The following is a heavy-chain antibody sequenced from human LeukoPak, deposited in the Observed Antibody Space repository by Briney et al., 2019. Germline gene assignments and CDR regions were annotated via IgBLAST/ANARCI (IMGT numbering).Heavy chain of an antibody. V-gene: IGHV1-8*01. CDR1: GYTFTSYD. CDR2: MNPNSGNT. Sequence: ASVKVSCKASGYTFTSYDINWVRQATGQGLEWMGWMNPNSGNTGYAQKFQGRVTMTRNTSISTAYMELSSLRSEDTAGYYCARGRLDSSGYHFDYWGQGTLVTVSS. J-gene: IGHJ4*02. D-gene: IGHD3-22*01. CDR3: ARGRLDSSGYHFDY.